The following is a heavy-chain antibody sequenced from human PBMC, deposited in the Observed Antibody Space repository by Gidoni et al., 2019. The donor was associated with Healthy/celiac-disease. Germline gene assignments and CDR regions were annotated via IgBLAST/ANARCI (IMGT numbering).Heavy chain of an antibody. Sequence: QVQLQQWGAGLFKPSETLSLTCPVYGGSFSGYYWSWIRPPPGKGLEWIGEINHSGSTNYNPSLKSRVTISVDTSKNQFSLKLSSVTAADTAVYYCARVWAHKIASNLNEAYLGGYYGMDVWGQGTTVTVSS. V-gene: IGHV4-34*01. D-gene: IGHD2-21*01. CDR3: ARVWAHKIASNLNEAYLGGYYGMDV. CDR1: GGSFSGYY. CDR2: INHSGST. J-gene: IGHJ6*02.